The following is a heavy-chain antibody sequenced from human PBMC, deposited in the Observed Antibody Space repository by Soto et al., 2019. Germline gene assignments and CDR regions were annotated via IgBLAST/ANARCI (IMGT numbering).Heavy chain of an antibody. CDR1: GFTFSTYA. Sequence: GGSLRLSCAASGFTFSTYAMSWVRQAPGKGLGWVSGISGSDGSTYYADSVQGRFTISRDNSKNTLYLQLNSLRAEDTAVYYCAKHLHYFDYWGQGTLVTVSS. CDR2: ISGSDGST. CDR3: AKHLHYFDY. J-gene: IGHJ4*01. V-gene: IGHV3-23*01.